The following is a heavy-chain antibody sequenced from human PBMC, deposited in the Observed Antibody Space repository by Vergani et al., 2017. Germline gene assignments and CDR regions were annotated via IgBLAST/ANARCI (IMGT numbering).Heavy chain of an antibody. CDR2: ISSSSSYT. CDR1: GFTFSDYY. V-gene: IGHV3-11*05. CDR3: ARDRESGSVDY. Sequence: QVQLVESGGGLVKPGGSLRLSCAASGFTFSDYYMSWIRQAPGKGLEWVSYISSSSSYTNYADSVKGRFTISRDNAKNSLYLQMNSLRAEDTALYHCARDRESGSVDYWGQGTLVTVSS. J-gene: IGHJ4*02. D-gene: IGHD5-12*01.